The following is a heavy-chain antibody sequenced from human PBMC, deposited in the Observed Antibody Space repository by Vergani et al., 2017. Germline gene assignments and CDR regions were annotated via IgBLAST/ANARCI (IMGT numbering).Heavy chain of an antibody. CDR3: ASAETYYYDSSGYTLP. Sequence: EVQLLESGGGLVQPGGSLRLSCAASGFTFSSYAMSWVRQAPGKGLEWVSAISGSGGSTYYADSVKGRFTISRDNSKNTLYLQMNSLRAEDTAVYYCASAETYYYDSSGYTLPWGQGTLVTVSS. V-gene: IGHV3-23*01. CDR2: ISGSGGST. D-gene: IGHD3-22*01. J-gene: IGHJ5*02. CDR1: GFTFSSYA.